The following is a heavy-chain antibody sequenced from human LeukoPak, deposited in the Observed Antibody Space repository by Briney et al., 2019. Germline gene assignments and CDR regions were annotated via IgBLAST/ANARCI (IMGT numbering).Heavy chain of an antibody. V-gene: IGHV4-59*11. J-gene: IGHJ4*02. CDR2: IYYSGST. CDR1: GGSISSHY. CDR3: ARSGYYDSSGLTGYFDY. D-gene: IGHD3-22*01. Sequence: SETLSLTCTVSGGSISSHYWSWIRQPPGKGLEWIGYIYYSGSTNYNPSLKSRVTISVDTSKNQFSLKLSSVTAADTAVYYCARSGYYDSSGLTGYFDYWGQGTLVTVSS.